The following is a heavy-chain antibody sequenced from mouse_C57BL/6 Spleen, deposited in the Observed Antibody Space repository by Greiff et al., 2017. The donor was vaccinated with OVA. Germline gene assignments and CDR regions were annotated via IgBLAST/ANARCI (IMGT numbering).Heavy chain of an antibody. CDR2: IYPGDGAT. CDR3: ARTYYYGSRDFDY. V-gene: IGHV1-82*01. Sequence: QVQLKQSGPELVKPGASVKISCKASGYAFSSSWMNWVKQRPGKGLEWIGRIYPGDGATNYNGKFKGTATLTADKSSSTAYMQLSSLTSEDSAVYFCARTYYYGSRDFDYWGQGTTLTVSS. D-gene: IGHD1-1*01. CDR1: GYAFSSSW. J-gene: IGHJ2*01.